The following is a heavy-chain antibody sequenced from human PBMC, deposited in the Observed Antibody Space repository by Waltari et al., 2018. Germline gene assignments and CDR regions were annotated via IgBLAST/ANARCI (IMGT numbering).Heavy chain of an antibody. CDR3: VRDRDPANPTPTNNFFDP. D-gene: IGHD2-15*01. J-gene: IGHJ5*02. Sequence: AQLEQSGAELKMPGASGKVSCKSSGYTFSNYGLTWVRQSPGQGLEWMGWISPYNYEPQYTQKLQGRFTMTTDTLLNTAYMELRSLTSDDTAVYYCVRDRDPANPTPTNNFFDPWGQGTLVTVSA. CDR2: ISPYNYEP. CDR1: GYTFSNYG. V-gene: IGHV1-18*01.